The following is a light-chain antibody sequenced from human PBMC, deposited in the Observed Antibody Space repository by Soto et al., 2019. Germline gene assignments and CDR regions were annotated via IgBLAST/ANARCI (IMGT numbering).Light chain of an antibody. CDR2: LNSDGSH. CDR3: QTWGSGIVV. Sequence: QPVLTQSPSASASLGASVKLTCTLSSGHSNYAIAWHQQQSEKGPRYLMKLNSDGSHSKGDGIPDRFSGSSSGAERYLPISSLQSDDEADYYCQTWGSGIVVFGGGTKVTVL. J-gene: IGLJ2*01. V-gene: IGLV4-69*01. CDR1: SGHSNYA.